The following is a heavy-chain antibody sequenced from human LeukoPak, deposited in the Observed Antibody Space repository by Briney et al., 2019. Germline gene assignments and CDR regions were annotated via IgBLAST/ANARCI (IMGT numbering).Heavy chain of an antibody. CDR1: GYSISSGYY. CDR3: ARTNAWSNALPIFDY. Sequence: SETLSLTCTVSGYSISSGYYWTWIRQPPGKGLEWIGYISYSGYTSYNPSLKSRVTISLDTSKNQFSLTLSSVTVADTAVYYCARTNAWSNALPIFDYWGQGTLITVSS. J-gene: IGHJ4*02. CDR2: ISYSGYT. V-gene: IGHV4-38-2*02. D-gene: IGHD2-15*01.